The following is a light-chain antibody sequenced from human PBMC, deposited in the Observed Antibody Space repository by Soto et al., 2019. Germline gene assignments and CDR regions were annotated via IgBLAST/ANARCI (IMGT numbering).Light chain of an antibody. CDR3: QQYNSYSRT. CDR1: QSVLY. J-gene: IGKJ1*01. V-gene: IGKV4-1*01. Sequence: DIVMTQSPDSLAVSLGERATINCKSSQSVLYLAWYQQKPGQPPKLLIYWASTRESGVPDRFSGSGSGTDFTLTISSLQPDDFATYYCQQYNSYSRTFGQGTKVEIK. CDR2: WAS.